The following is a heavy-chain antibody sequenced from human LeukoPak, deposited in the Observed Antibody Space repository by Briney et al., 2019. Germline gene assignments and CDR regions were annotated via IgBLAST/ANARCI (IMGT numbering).Heavy chain of an antibody. V-gene: IGHV3-74*01. CDR3: ARENITVDY. D-gene: IGHD2/OR15-2a*01. J-gene: IGHJ4*02. CDR2: IDTAGSTT. CDR1: GFSFSTYW. Sequence: GGSLRLSCAASGFSFSTYWMHWVRQAPGKGLVWVSGIDTAGSTTIYADSVKGRFTISRDNAKNTLYLQMNSLRAEDTAVYYCARENITVDYWGQGTRVTVSS.